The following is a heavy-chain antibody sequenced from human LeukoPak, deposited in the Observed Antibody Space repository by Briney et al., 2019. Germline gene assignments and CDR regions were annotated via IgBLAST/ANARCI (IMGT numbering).Heavy chain of an antibody. D-gene: IGHD1-26*01. Sequence: GGSLRLSCAASGFTFSTCAMSWVRQAPGKGLEWVSGISGTTSGTYYADSVKGRFTISRDNSKNTLFLQVDSLRAEDTAVYYCARDVGYYCGPGTLVTVSS. CDR1: GFTFSTCA. CDR3: ARDVGYY. V-gene: IGHV3-23*01. CDR2: ISGTTSGT. J-gene: IGHJ4*02.